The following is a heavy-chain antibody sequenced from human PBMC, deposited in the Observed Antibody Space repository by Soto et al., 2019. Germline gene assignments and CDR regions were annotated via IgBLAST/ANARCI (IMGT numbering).Heavy chain of an antibody. CDR3: AKLSGSSWLQTRYYFDY. J-gene: IGHJ4*02. D-gene: IGHD6-13*01. CDR2: ISGSGGST. V-gene: IGHV3-23*01. Sequence: GGSLRLSCATSGLTFSNYAMSWVRQAPGKGLEWVSAISGSGGSTYYADSVKGRFTISRDNSKNTLYLQMNSLRAEDTAVYYCAKLSGSSWLQTRYYFDYWGQGTLVTVSS. CDR1: GLTFSNYA.